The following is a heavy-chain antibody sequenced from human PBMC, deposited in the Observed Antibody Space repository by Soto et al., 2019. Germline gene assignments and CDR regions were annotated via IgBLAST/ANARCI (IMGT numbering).Heavy chain of an antibody. Sequence: LRLSCVASGFTFSSYAMTWVRQAPVNGLEWVSAISGGDGSPSYADSVKGRFTISRDNSKNTLYLHMNSLRADDTAAYYCAKWHTYNYDSLAFSGFDCWGQGTQVTVSS. J-gene: IGHJ4*02. CDR1: GFTFSSYA. CDR2: ISGGDGSP. CDR3: AKWHTYNYDSLAFSGFDC. V-gene: IGHV3-23*01. D-gene: IGHD3-16*01.